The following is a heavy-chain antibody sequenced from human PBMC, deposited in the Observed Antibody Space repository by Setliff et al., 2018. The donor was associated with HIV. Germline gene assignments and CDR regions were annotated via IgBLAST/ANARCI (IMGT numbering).Heavy chain of an antibody. Sequence: SETLSLTCAVSGDSITRGGYYWSWIRQFAGKGLEWIADIYYSGRTNYNPSLKSRLTVSIDTSRNHLSLKLTSMTAADTAMYFCARGKDPGLYFDNWRQVMRVPVSS. CDR1: GDSITRGGYY. J-gene: IGHJ4*02. CDR3: ARGKDPGLYFDN. V-gene: IGHV4-31*11. CDR2: IYYSGRT. D-gene: IGHD2-15*01.